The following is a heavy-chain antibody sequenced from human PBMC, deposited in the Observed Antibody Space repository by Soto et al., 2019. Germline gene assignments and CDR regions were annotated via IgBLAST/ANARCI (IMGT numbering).Heavy chain of an antibody. CDR3: AKDAMAIFGANWFDP. CDR2: ISGSGGST. D-gene: IGHD3-3*01. Sequence: GGSLRLSCAASGFTFRSYAMSWVRQAPGKGLEWVSAISGSGGSTYYADSVKGRFTISRDNSKNTLYLQMNSLRAEDTAVYYCAKDAMAIFGANWFDPWGQGTLVTVSS. CDR1: GFTFRSYA. V-gene: IGHV3-23*01. J-gene: IGHJ5*02.